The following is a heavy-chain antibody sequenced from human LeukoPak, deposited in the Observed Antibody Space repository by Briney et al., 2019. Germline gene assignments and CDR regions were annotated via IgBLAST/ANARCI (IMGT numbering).Heavy chain of an antibody. CDR1: GGSISSSSYY. J-gene: IGHJ4*02. CDR2: IYYSGST. Sequence: PSETLSLTCSVAGGSISSSSYYWGWIRQPPGKGLEWIGSIYYSGSTYYNPSLKSRVTISVDTSKNQFSLKLSSVTAADTAVYYCARARYYDSSGYYYFDYWGQGTLVTVSS. CDR3: ARARYYDSSGYYYFDY. V-gene: IGHV4-39*07. D-gene: IGHD3-22*01.